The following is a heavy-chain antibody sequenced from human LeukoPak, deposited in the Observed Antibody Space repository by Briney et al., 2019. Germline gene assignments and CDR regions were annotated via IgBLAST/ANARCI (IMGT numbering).Heavy chain of an antibody. D-gene: IGHD3-9*01. CDR1: EFTFGNYW. V-gene: IGHV3-7*01. CDR2: VKQDGSEK. CDR3: AREGYDILTGYLNWFDP. J-gene: IGHJ5*02. Sequence: GGSLRLSCEASEFTFGNYWMSWVRQAPEKGLEWVANVKQDGSEKYYVDSVKGRFTISRDNAKNTLYLQMNSLRAEDTAVYYCAREGYDILTGYLNWFDPWGQGTLVTVSS.